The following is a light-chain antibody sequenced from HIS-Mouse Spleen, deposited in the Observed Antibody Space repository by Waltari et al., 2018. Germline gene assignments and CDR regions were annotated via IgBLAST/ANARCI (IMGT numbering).Light chain of an antibody. V-gene: IGLV2-14*01. CDR1: SSDVGGYNY. CDR2: EVS. CDR3: SSYTSSSRV. Sequence: QSALTQPASVSGSPGQSITIPCPGTSSDVGGYNYVSWYQQHPGKAPKLMIYEVSNRPSGVSNRFSGSKSGNTASLTISGLQAEDEADYYCSSYTSSSRVFGGGTKLTVL. J-gene: IGLJ3*02.